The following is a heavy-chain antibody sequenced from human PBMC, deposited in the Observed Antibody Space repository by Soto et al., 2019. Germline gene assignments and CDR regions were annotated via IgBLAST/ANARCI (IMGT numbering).Heavy chain of an antibody. Sequence: EVQVVESGGGLVQPGGSLKLSCVASGFTFSNYWMSWVRQAPGKGLEWVANIKQDGSEKYFVDSVKGRFTISRDNAKNSLDLQMNSLRAEDTAVYYCATTQSFDYWGQGTLVTVSS. CDR2: IKQDGSEK. J-gene: IGHJ4*02. CDR3: ATTQSFDY. CDR1: GFTFSNYW. V-gene: IGHV3-7*01.